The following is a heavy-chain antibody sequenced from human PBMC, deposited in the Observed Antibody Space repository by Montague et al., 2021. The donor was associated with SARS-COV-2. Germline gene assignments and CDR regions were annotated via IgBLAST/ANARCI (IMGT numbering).Heavy chain of an antibody. CDR3: ARDSGSSFDP. J-gene: IGHJ5*02. V-gene: IGHV3-30*04. Sequence: SLRLSCAASGFTFSSYAMHWVRQAPGKGLEWVALISYDGSNKYYADSVKGRFTISRDNSKNTLYLQMNSLRAEDTAVYYCARDSGSSFDPWGQGTLVTFSS. D-gene: IGHD1-26*01. CDR1: GFTFSSYA. CDR2: ISYDGSNK.